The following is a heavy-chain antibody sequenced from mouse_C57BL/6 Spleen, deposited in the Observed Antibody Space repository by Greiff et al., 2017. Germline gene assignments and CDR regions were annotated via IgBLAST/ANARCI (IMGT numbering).Heavy chain of an antibody. CDR1: GYTFTSYW. CDR3: ARKYTTAYYFDY. Sequence: VQLQQPGAELVRPGSSVKLSCKASGYTFTSYWMHWVKQRPIQGLEWIGNIDPSDSETHYNQKFKDKATLTVDKSSSTAYMQLSSRTSEDSAVYYCARKYTTAYYFDYWGQGTTLTVSS. D-gene: IGHD1-2*01. V-gene: IGHV1-52*01. J-gene: IGHJ2*01. CDR2: IDPSDSET.